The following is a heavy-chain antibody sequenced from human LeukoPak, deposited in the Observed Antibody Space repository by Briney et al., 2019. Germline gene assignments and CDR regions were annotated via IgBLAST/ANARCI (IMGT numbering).Heavy chain of an antibody. CDR2: INHSGST. V-gene: IGHV4-34*01. CDR3: ARGSRYCTNGVCYNLYYYYYMDV. Sequence: PSETLSVTCAVYGGSFSGYYWSWVRQPPGKGLEWIGEINHSGSTKNNPSPMSRVTISVDTSKNQFSLTLSSVTAADTAVYYCARGSRYCTNGVCYNLYYYYYMDVWGKGTTVTVSS. J-gene: IGHJ6*03. CDR1: GGSFSGYY. D-gene: IGHD2-8*01.